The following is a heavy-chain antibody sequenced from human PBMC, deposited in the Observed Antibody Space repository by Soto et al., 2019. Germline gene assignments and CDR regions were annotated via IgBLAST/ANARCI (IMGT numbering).Heavy chain of an antibody. CDR1: GGTFTNYA. CDR3: ARERSVGYCITTTCPKPFYYYAMDV. J-gene: IGHJ6*02. D-gene: IGHD2-2*01. CDR2: IIPVFGTP. V-gene: IGHV1-69*12. Sequence: QVQLVQSGAEVKKPGSSLKVSCKASGGTFTNYAFSWVRQAPGQGLEWMRGIIPVFGTPDYAQKFQGRVTITADESTRTASMELSRLRSDDTAVYYCARERSVGYCITTTCPKPFYYYAMDVWGQGTTVTVSS.